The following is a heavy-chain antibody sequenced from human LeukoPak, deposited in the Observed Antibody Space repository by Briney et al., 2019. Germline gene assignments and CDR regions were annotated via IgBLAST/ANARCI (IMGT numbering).Heavy chain of an antibody. D-gene: IGHD1-14*01. CDR3: AKDLTLLRPSSPDY. Sequence: PGGSLRLSRAASGFTFSSYGMHWVRQAPGKGLEWVAFIRYDGSNKYYADSVKGRFTISRDNSKNTLYLQMNSLRAEDTAVYYCAKDLTLLRPSSPDYWGQGTLVTVSS. CDR2: IRYDGSNK. CDR1: GFTFSSYG. V-gene: IGHV3-30*02. J-gene: IGHJ4*02.